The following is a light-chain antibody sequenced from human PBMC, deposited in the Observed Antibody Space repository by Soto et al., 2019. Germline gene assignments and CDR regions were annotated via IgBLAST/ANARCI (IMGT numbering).Light chain of an antibody. CDR2: EVT. CDR1: SSDIGNYNS. V-gene: IGLV2-14*01. J-gene: IGLJ1*01. CDR3: SSYTRGNTYV. Sequence: QSGLTQPASVSGSPGQSITISCTGTSSDIGNYNSVSWYQQHPRKAPKLMIYEVTNRPSGISNRFSGSKSGNTASLTISGLQAEDEADYYCSSYTRGNTYVFGTGTKVTVL.